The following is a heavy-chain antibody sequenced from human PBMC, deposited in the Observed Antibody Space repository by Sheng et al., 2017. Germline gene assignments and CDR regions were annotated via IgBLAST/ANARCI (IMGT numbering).Heavy chain of an antibody. J-gene: IGHJ4*02. D-gene: IGHD5-18*01. CDR1: VAPSVVTT. CDR2: SIPVGAP. Sequence: QVQLQESGPGLVKAFRRPCPSPALSLVAPSVVTTGAGSGSPPGRDWSGLGVSIPVGAPTTTPPSKSRVTMSVDTSKNQFSLKLSSVTAADTAVYYCARDQLTYSYGWYFDYWGQGTLVTVSS. V-gene: IGHV4-4*07. CDR3: ARDQLTYSYGWYFDY.